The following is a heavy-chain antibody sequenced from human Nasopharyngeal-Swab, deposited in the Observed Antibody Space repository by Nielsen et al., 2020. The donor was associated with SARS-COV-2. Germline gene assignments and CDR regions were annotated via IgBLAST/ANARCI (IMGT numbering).Heavy chain of an antibody. CDR3: ARGSLAVAGAPYFDY. D-gene: IGHD6-19*01. V-gene: IGHV3-11*06. CDR1: GFTFSDYY. J-gene: IGHJ4*02. CDR2: ISSSSSYT. Sequence: GGSLRLSCAASGFTFSDYYMSWIRQAPEKGLEWVSYISSSSSYTNYADSVKGRFTISRDNAKNSLYLQMNSLRAEDTAVYYCARGSLAVAGAPYFDYWGQGTLVTVSS.